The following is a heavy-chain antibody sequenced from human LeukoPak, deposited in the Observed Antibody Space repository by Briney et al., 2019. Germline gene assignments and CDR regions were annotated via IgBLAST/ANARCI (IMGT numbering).Heavy chain of an antibody. J-gene: IGHJ6*03. Sequence: VASVKVSCKASGYTFTTYGVTWVRQAPGQGLEWVAWINPHNGNTNYAQNLQGRATVTTDASTSTAYMELRNLRSDDTAPYYCARATRSFYYYMDVWGKGTTVTVS. CDR2: INPHNGNT. V-gene: IGHV1-18*01. CDR3: ARATRSFYYYMDV. D-gene: IGHD6-19*01. CDR1: GYTFTTYG.